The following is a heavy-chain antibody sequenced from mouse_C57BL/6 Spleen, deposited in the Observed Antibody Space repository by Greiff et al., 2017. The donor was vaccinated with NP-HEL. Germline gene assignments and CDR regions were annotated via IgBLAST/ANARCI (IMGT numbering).Heavy chain of an antibody. J-gene: IGHJ2*01. CDR1: GYTFTSYW. CDR3: ATGMITTGNFDY. D-gene: IGHD2-4*01. Sequence: QVQLQQPGAELVRPGSSVKLSCKASGYTFTSYWMDWVKQRPGQGLEWIGNIYPSDSETNYNQKFKDKATLTADKSSSTAYMQLSSLTSEDTAVYYSATGMITTGNFDYWGQGTTLTVSS. CDR2: IYPSDSET. V-gene: IGHV1-61*01.